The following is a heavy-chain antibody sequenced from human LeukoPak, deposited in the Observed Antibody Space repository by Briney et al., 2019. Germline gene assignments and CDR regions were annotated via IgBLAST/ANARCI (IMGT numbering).Heavy chain of an antibody. D-gene: IGHD3-22*01. J-gene: IGHJ2*01. V-gene: IGHV3-21*01. CDR1: GFTFSSYS. Sequence: GGSLRLSCAASGFTFSSYSMNWVRQATGKGLEWVSSISSSSSYIYYAGSVKGQFTISRDNPNKSLYLQMNSLRPEHTAVYYCAGSDTIGYSPREWDYWYFDLWGRGTLVTVSS. CDR3: AGSDTIGYSPREWDYWYFDL. CDR2: ISSSSSYI.